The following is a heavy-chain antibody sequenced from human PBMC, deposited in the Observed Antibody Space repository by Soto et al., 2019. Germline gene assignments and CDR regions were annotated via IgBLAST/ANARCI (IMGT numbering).Heavy chain of an antibody. CDR3: AKDRSIAVAAETFDY. V-gene: IGHV3-23*01. CDR2: ISGSGLNK. Sequence: GGSLRLSCAASGFTFENFGMSWVRQAPGKGLEWISSISGSGLNKYYADSVKGRFTISRDNSKNTLYLQMNSLRAEDTAVYYCAKDRSIAVAAETFDYWGQGTLVTVSS. D-gene: IGHD6-19*01. J-gene: IGHJ4*02. CDR1: GFTFENFG.